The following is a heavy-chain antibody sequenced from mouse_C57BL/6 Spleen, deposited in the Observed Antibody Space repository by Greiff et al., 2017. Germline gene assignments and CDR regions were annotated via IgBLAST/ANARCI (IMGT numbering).Heavy chain of an antibody. CDR3: ARNGMYDDGEY. D-gene: IGHD2-4*01. CDR2: ISSGSSTI. CDR1: GFTFSDHG. Sequence: QLVESGGGLVKPGGSLQLSCAASGFTFSDHGMHWVRQAPEKGLEWVAYISSGSSTIYYADTVQGRFTISRDNAKNTLVLQMTSLRSEDTAMYYCARNGMYDDGEYWGQGTTLTVSS. V-gene: IGHV5-17*01. J-gene: IGHJ2*01.